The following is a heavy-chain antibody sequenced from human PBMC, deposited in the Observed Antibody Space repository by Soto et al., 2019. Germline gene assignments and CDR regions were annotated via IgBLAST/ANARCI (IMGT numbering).Heavy chain of an antibody. CDR1: GFTFSSYE. CDR2: ISSSGSTI. J-gene: IGHJ4*02. D-gene: IGHD6-6*01. Sequence: GGSLRLSCAASGFTFSSYEMNWVRQAPGKGLEWVSYISSSGSTIYYADSVKGRFTISRDNAKNSLYLQMNSLRAEDTAVYYCARDMAARLFDYWGQGTQVTVSS. CDR3: ARDMAARLFDY. V-gene: IGHV3-48*03.